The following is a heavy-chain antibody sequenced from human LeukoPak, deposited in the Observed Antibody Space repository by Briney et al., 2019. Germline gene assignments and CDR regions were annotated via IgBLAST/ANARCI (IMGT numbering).Heavy chain of an antibody. Sequence: GGSLRLSCAASEFTFSTYGMHWVRQAPGKGLEWVAFIRYDGSNKYYADSVKGRFTISRDNSKNTLYLQMNSLRAEDTAVYYCAKVEGGMVRGVIIAPWGQGTLVTVSS. CDR2: IRYDGSNK. CDR3: AKVEGGMVRGVIIAP. D-gene: IGHD3-10*01. V-gene: IGHV3-30*02. J-gene: IGHJ4*02. CDR1: EFTFSTYG.